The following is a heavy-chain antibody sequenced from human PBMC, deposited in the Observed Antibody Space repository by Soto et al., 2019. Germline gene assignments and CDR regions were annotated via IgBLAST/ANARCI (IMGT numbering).Heavy chain of an antibody. J-gene: IGHJ6*02. Sequence: TLSLTCAVSGASIGSGGYAWSWIRQPPGKGLEWIGYIYHSGSTYYNPSLKSRVTILFDRSKNQFSLKVTSVTAADMAVYYCTRGNYYYGMDVWGQGTTVTVSS. CDR1: GASIGSGGYA. CDR3: TRGNYYYGMDV. CDR2: IYHSGST. V-gene: IGHV4-30-2*01.